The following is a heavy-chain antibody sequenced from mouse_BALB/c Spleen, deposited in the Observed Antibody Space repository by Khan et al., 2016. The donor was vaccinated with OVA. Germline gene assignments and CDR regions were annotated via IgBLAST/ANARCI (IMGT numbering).Heavy chain of an antibody. CDR3: ARHYYGGNLDWYFDV. J-gene: IGHJ1*01. CDR2: IFPGDDST. V-gene: IGHV1-85*01. Sequence: VQLQESGAELVKPGASVKLSCKASGYTFTSYDINWVRQRPEQGLEWIGWIFPGDDSTKYNEKFKGKATLTTDKSSSTAYMQLSRLTSEDSAVYFGARHYYGGNLDWYFDVWGAGTTVTVSS. CDR1: GYTFTSYD. D-gene: IGHD1-1*02.